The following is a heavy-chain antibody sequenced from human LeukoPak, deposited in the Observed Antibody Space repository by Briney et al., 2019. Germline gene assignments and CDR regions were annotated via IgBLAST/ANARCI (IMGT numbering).Heavy chain of an antibody. CDR2: ISYSGST. Sequence: SETLSLTCAVSGGSISSSSYYWGWIRQPPGKGLEWIGSISYSGSTYYNPSLKSRVTISVDTSKNQFSLRLTSVTAADTAMYYCARGGATEVDYWGQGTLVTVSS. J-gene: IGHJ4*02. V-gene: IGHV4-39*07. CDR1: GGSISSSSYY. CDR3: ARGGATEVDY. D-gene: IGHD1-26*01.